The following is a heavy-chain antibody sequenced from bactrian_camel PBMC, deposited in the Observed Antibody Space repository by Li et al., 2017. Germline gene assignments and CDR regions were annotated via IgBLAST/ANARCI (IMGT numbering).Heavy chain of an antibody. J-gene: IGHJ4*01. CDR3: AAEARRCLLASQWTY. D-gene: IGHD2*01. Sequence: HVQLVESGGGSAQAGGSLKLSCVTSGFEFSSCGVSWHRQATGKEREGVAAIDRFGFMSYAGSVRGRFTLSRDNAKNTLYLQMNSLKPEDTAMYYCAAEARRCLLASQWTYWGQGTQVTVS. CDR1: GFEFSSCG. CDR2: IDRFGFM. V-gene: IGHV3S55*01.